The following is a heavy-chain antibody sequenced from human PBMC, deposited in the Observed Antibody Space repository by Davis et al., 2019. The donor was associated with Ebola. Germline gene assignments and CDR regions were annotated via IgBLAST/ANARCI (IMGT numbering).Heavy chain of an antibody. V-gene: IGHV3-7*03. J-gene: IGHJ4*02. CDR1: GFTFSSYL. Sequence: GESLKISCAASGFTFSSYLMTWVRQAPGKGLEWVANMKDGGSEQDYVDSVKGRFSISRDNSKNSLYLQMSSLRTEDTAVYYCAAARKYSYGLTWGQGTLVTVSS. CDR2: MKDGGSEQ. CDR3: AAARKYSYGLT. D-gene: IGHD5-18*01.